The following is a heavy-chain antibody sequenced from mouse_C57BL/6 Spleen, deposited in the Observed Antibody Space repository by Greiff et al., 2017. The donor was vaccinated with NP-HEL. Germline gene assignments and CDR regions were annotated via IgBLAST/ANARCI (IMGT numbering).Heavy chain of an antibody. J-gene: IGHJ2*01. CDR1: GYSITSGYY. CDR3: AREGPRYFDY. Sequence: VQLKESGPGLVKPSQSLSLTCSVTGYSITSGYYWNWIRQFPGNKLEWMGYISYDGSNNYNPSLKNRISITRDTSKNQFFLKLNSVTTEDTATYYCAREGPRYFDYWGQGTTLTVSS. D-gene: IGHD3-3*01. V-gene: IGHV3-6*01. CDR2: ISYDGSN.